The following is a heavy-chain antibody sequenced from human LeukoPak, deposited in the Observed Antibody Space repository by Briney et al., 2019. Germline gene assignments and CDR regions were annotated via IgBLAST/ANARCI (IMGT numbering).Heavy chain of an antibody. CDR1: GGSISPYS. V-gene: IGHV4-59*01. CDR3: AKTVDRSGAPGSWFDP. D-gene: IGHD2-15*01. Sequence: SETLSLTCTVSGGSISPYSRSWIRQPPGKRLEWIGYIYYSGHTNYNPSLKSRVTMSVDTSKRQVSLKPRTVTATDTALDYCAKTVDRSGAPGSWFDPWGQGTLVTVSS. CDR2: IYYSGHT. J-gene: IGHJ5*02.